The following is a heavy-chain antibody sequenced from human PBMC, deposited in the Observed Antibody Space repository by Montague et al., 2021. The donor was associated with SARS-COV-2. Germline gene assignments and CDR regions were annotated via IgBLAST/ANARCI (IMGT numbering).Heavy chain of an antibody. V-gene: IGHV4-59*01. CDR3: ARAYCGGDCHVGP. CDR2: IYDNCTA. J-gene: IGHJ5*02. D-gene: IGHD2-21*02. CDR1: VGPISYYL. Sequence: SETLSLTCTATVGPISYYLGTCIQQPPGKGLEWIGYIYDNCTANXNLSLKSRSTLTVDTSNNQFSLRLSPVTAADTAVYYCARAYCGGDCHVGPWGQGILVSVSS.